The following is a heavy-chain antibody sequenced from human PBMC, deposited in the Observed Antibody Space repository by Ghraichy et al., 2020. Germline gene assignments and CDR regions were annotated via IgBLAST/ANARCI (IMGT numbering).Heavy chain of an antibody. V-gene: IGHV3-11*01. CDR2: ITTTGRGT. J-gene: IGHJ4*01. Sequence: GGSLRLSCAASGFTFSDYYMTWIRQAPGKGLEWVSYITTTGRGTYYTDSVKGRFTISRDDAKNSMCLQMNSLRAEDTAVYYCARLRDYGSGSPLDYWGQGTLVTVSS. D-gene: IGHD3-10*01. CDR1: GFTFSDYY. CDR3: ARLRDYGSGSPLDY.